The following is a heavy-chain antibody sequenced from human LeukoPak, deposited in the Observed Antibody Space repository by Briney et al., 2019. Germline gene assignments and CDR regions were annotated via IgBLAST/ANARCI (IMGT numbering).Heavy chain of an antibody. V-gene: IGHV1-18*01. CDR2: ISGYNGNT. Sequence: ASVKVSCKSSGHTFSSYGIGWVRQAPGQGLEWMGWISGYNGNTNYAQNFQDRVTMTTDTSTNTAYMELSSLRSEDTAVYYCATHSPEWRYSGYYNYYYIDVWGKGTTVTVSS. D-gene: IGHD5-12*01. CDR1: GHTFSSYG. J-gene: IGHJ6*03. CDR3: ATHSPEWRYSGYYNYYYIDV.